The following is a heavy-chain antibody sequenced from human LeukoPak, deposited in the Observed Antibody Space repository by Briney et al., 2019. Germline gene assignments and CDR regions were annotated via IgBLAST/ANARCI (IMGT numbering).Heavy chain of an antibody. CDR2: IRYDESNT. CDR3: AKDWASHCGGQCYFNN. D-gene: IGHD2-21*01. Sequence: GGSLRLSCAASGFSFSTYGMHWVRQAPGKGLEWVAFIRYDESNTYYADSVKGRFTISRDNSQNTLFLQIDSLRDDDTAAYYCAKDWASHCGGQCYFNNWGQGTLVIVSS. CDR1: GFSFSTYG. J-gene: IGHJ4*02. V-gene: IGHV3-30*02.